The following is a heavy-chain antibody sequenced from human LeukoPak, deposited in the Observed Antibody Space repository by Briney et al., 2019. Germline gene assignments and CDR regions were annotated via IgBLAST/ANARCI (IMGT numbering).Heavy chain of an antibody. Sequence: ASVKVSCKASGYTFTNYDINWVRQATGQGLEWMGWMNPNSGNTGYAQKFQGRVTITADESTSTAYMELSSLRSEDTAVYYCARDKRGYAFDIWGQGTMVTVSS. D-gene: IGHD3-16*01. CDR2: MNPNSGNT. CDR3: ARDKRGYAFDI. CDR1: GYTFTNYD. J-gene: IGHJ3*02. V-gene: IGHV1-8*03.